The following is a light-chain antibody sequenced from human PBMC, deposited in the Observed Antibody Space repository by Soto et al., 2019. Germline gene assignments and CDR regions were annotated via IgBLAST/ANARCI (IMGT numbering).Light chain of an antibody. CDR3: NSYTSTSTYV. Sequence: QSALTQPASVSGSPGQSITISCTGTTSDVGSYNYVSWYQQHPGKAPKLMIYDVSNRPAGVSSRFSGSKSGSTASLTISGLQPEDEADYYCNSYTSTSTYVFGTGTQLTVL. V-gene: IGLV2-14*01. CDR2: DVS. J-gene: IGLJ1*01. CDR1: TSDVGSYNY.